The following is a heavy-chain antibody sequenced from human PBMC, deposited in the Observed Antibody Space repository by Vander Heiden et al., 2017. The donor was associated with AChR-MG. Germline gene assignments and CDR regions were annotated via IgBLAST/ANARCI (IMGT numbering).Heavy chain of an antibody. D-gene: IGHD6-13*01. V-gene: IGHV4-34*01. CDR3: ARGTRSAPRSGGSSINDY. CDR2: INHSGST. CDR1: GGSFSGYY. Sequence: QVQLQQWGAGLLKPSETLSLTCAVYGGSFSGYYWSWIRQPPGKGLEWIGEINHSGSTNYNPSLKSRVTISVDTSKNQFSLKLSSVTAADTAVYYCARGTRSAPRSGGSSINDYWGQGTLVTVSS. J-gene: IGHJ4*02.